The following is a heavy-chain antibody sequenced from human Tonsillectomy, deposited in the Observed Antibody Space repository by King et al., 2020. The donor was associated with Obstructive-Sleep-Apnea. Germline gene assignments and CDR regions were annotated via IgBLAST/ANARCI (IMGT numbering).Heavy chain of an antibody. J-gene: IGHJ3*02. CDR2: INHSGST. D-gene: IGHD2-21*02. CDR3: ASLRPPVVVTAWGAFDI. Sequence: VQLQQWGAGLLEPSETLSLTCAVYGGSFSGYYWSWIRQPPGKGLEWIGEINHSGSTNYNPSLKSRVTISVDTSKNQFSLKLSSVTAADTAVYYCASLRPPVVVTAWGAFDIWGQGTMVTVSS. V-gene: IGHV4-34*01. CDR1: GGSFSGYY.